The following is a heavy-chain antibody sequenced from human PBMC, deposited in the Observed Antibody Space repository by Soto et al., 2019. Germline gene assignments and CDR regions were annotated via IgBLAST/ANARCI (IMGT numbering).Heavy chain of an antibody. CDR2: IIPIFGTA. V-gene: IGHV1-69*01. D-gene: IGHD5-12*01. CDR3: ARAGFSGTYYYYYGMDV. J-gene: IGHJ6*02. Sequence: QVRLVQSGAEVKKPGSSVKVSCKASGGTFSSYAISWVRQAPGQGLEWMGGIIPIFGTANYAQEFQGRVTITADESTSTAYMELSSLRSEDTAMYYCARAGFSGTYYYYYGMDVWGQGTTVTVSS. CDR1: GGTFSSYA.